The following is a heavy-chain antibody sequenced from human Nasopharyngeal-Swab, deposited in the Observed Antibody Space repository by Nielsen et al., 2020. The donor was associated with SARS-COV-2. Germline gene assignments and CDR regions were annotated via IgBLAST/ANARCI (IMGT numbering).Heavy chain of an antibody. CDR2: ISSSSSTI. D-gene: IGHD4-23*01. Sequence: GGSLRLSCAASGFTLSSYSMNWVRQAPGQGLEWVSYISSSSSTIYYADSVKGRFTISRDNAKNSLYLQMNSLRAEDTAVYYCARVDYGGNLDAFDIWGQGTMVTVSS. V-gene: IGHV3-48*01. CDR3: ARVDYGGNLDAFDI. J-gene: IGHJ3*02. CDR1: GFTLSSYS.